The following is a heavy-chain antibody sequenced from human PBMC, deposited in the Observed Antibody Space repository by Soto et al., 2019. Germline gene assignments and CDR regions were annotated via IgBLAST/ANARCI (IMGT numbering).Heavy chain of an antibody. D-gene: IGHD5-12*01. CDR3: ARGRWLRQSFDY. Sequence: QVQLEQWGAGLLKPSETLSLTCAVYGGSFSGYYWSWIRQPPGKGLGWIGEINHSGSTNYNPSLKSRXXIXVXXSKNQCSLNLYSVTAADTAVYYCARGRWLRQSFDYWGQGTLVTVSS. J-gene: IGHJ4*02. CDR1: GGSFSGYY. CDR2: INHSGST. V-gene: IGHV4-34*02.